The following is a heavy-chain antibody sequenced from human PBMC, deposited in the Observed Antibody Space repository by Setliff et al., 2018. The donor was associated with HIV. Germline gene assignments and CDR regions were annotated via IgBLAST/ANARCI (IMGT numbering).Heavy chain of an antibody. CDR2: INDSGST. J-gene: IGHJ4*02. Sequence: SETLCLTCAVYNGSFSGYYWTWIRQPPGQGLEWIGEINDSGSTNYSPSLKSRVPISVDASRNQFSLRLSSVTAADTAVYYCAAWGPRYSYAPYFFDSWGQGTLVTVSS. V-gene: IGHV4-34*01. CDR3: AAWGPRYSYAPYFFDS. D-gene: IGHD5-18*01. CDR1: NGSFSGYY.